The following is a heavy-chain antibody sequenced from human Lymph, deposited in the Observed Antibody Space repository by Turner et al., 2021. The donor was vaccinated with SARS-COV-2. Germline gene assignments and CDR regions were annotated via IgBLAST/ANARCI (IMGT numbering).Heavy chain of an antibody. CDR3: ARVVVLRRAYFDY. J-gene: IGHJ4*02. CDR2: IYNSGST. CDR1: GGSISSGDYY. D-gene: IGHD2-8*01. V-gene: IGHV4-30-4*01. Sequence: QVQLQESGPGLVKPSQTLALTCPFSGGSISSGDYYWSWIRQPPGKGLEWIGYIYNSGSTYYNPSLKSRVTISVDTSKNQFSLKLSSVTAADTAVYYCARVVVLRRAYFDYWGQGTLVTVSS.